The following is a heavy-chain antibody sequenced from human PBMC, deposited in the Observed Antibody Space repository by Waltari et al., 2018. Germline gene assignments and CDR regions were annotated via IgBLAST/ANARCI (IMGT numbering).Heavy chain of an antibody. CDR2: ISSSGNTI. V-gene: IGHV3-48*04. CDR1: GFTFSSYN. CDR3: ARNIVEGSRDY. Sequence: EVQLVESGGGLVQPGGSLRLSCAASGFTFSSYNMYWVRQAPGKGLEWVSYISSSGNTIYYADSVKGRFTISRDNAKNSRYLQVNSLRADDTAVYSCARNIVEGSRDYWGQGTLVTVSS. D-gene: IGHD2-15*01. J-gene: IGHJ4*02.